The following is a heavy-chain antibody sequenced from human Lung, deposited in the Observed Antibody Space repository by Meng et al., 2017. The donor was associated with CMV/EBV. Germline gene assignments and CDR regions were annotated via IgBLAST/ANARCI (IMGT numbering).Heavy chain of an antibody. CDR3: ARDLWPHIVVVTAPSEF. Sequence: VRLVHYGAEVKRPGASGKVSCKASGYTFSSYGFTWVRQAPGQGLEWLGWISTYNDNPKYAQKVQGRVTMTADTSTSTAYMELRSLTSDDTAVYYCARDLWPHIVVVTAPSEFWGQGTLVTVSS. CDR1: GYTFSSYG. D-gene: IGHD2-21*02. V-gene: IGHV1-18*01. J-gene: IGHJ4*02. CDR2: ISTYNDNP.